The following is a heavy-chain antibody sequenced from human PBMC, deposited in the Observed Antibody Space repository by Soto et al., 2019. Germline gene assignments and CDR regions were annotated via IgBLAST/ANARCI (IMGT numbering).Heavy chain of an antibody. CDR3: ASHGHKALASFDY. CDR1: GGTFSSYA. Sequence: SVKVSCKASGGTFSSYAISWVRQAPGQGLEWMGGIIPIFGTANYAQKFQGRVTITADKSTSTAYMELSSLRSEDTAVYYCASHGHKALASFDYWGQGTLVTVSS. J-gene: IGHJ4*02. V-gene: IGHV1-69*06. CDR2: IIPIFGTA.